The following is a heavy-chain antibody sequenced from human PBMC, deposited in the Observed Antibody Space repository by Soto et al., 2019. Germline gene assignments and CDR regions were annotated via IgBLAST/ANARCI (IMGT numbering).Heavy chain of an antibody. Sequence: PSETLSLTCTVSGGSISSSSYYWGWIRQPPGKGLEWTGSIYYSGSTYYNPSLKSRVTISVDTSKNQFSLKLSSVTAADTAVYYCARSYYYGMDVWGQGTTVTVSS. J-gene: IGHJ6*02. CDR1: GGSISSSSYY. CDR3: ARSYYYGMDV. V-gene: IGHV4-39*01. CDR2: IYYSGST.